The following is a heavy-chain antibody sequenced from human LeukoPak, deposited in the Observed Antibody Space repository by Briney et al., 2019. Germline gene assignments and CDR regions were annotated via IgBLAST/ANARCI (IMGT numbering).Heavy chain of an antibody. CDR1: GFTFSSHE. CDR3: ARGGGNDYKYNAFDI. J-gene: IGHJ3*02. V-gene: IGHV3-48*03. Sequence: GGSLRLSCAASGFTFSSHEMNWVRQAPGKGLECVSYISSSGSSKYYADSVKGRFTISRDNAKNSLYLKMSSLRAEETAVYYCARGGGNDYKYNAFDIWGQGTMVTVSS. CDR2: ISSSGSSK. D-gene: IGHD4-11*01.